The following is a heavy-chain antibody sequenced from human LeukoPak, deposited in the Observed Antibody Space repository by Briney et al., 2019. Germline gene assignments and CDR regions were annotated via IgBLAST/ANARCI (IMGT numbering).Heavy chain of an antibody. CDR1: GGSFSGYY. Sequence: KPSETLSLTCAVYGGSFSGYYWSWIRQPPGKGLEWIGEINHSGSTNYNPSLKSRVTISVDTSKNQFSLKLSSVTAADTAVYYCARSSLGVTATDCWGQGTLVTVSS. CDR2: INHSGST. V-gene: IGHV4-34*01. CDR3: ARSSLGVTATDC. D-gene: IGHD2-21*02. J-gene: IGHJ4*02.